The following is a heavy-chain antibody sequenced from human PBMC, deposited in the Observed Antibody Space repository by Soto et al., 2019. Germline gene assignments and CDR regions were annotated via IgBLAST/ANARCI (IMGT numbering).Heavy chain of an antibody. D-gene: IGHD3-22*01. Sequence: LSLTCAVYGGSFSGYYWSWIRQPPGKGLEWIGEINHSGSTNYNPSLKSRVTISVDTSKNQFSLKLSSVTAADTAVYYCARATSITMIVVVTGPNYGMDVWGQGTTVTVSS. J-gene: IGHJ6*02. V-gene: IGHV4-34*01. CDR1: GGSFSGYY. CDR3: ARATSITMIVVVTGPNYGMDV. CDR2: INHSGST.